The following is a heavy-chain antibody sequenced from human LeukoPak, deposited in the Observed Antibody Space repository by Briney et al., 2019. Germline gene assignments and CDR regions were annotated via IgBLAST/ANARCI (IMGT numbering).Heavy chain of an antibody. CDR3: AWYYYDSSSY. J-gene: IGHJ4*02. V-gene: IGHV3-23*01. CDR2: ISGSGGST. CDR1: GFTFSSYA. Sequence: GGSLRLSCAASGFTFSSYAMSWVRQAPGKGLEWVSAISGSGGSTYYADPVKGRFTISRDNSKNTLYLQMNSLRAEDTAVYYCAWYYYDSSSYWGQGTLVTVSS. D-gene: IGHD3-22*01.